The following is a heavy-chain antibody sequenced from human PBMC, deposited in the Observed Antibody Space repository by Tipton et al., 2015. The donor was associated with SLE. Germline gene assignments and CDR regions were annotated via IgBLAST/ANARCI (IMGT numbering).Heavy chain of an antibody. CDR3: ATQGGSGGHDAFDI. CDR1: GGSISSSSYY. Sequence: TLSLTCTVSGGSISSSSYYWGWIRQPPGKGLVGIGSIYYSGSTYYNPSLKSRVTISVDTSKNQFSLKLSSVTAADTAVYYCATQGGSGGHDAFDIWGQGTMVTVSS. J-gene: IGHJ3*02. V-gene: IGHV4-39*07. D-gene: IGHD3-16*01. CDR2: IYYSGST.